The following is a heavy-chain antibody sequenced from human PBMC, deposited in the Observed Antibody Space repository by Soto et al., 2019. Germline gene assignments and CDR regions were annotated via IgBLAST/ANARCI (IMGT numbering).Heavy chain of an antibody. CDR2: IKQDGSEK. V-gene: IGHV3-7*01. CDR3: ARGPWSGYDYYYYYMDV. J-gene: IGHJ6*03. CDR1: GFTFSSYA. D-gene: IGHD3-3*01. Sequence: GGSLRLSCAASGFTFSSYAMSWVRQAPGKGLEWVANIKQDGSEKYYVDSVKGRFTISRDNAKNSLYLQMNSLRAEDTAVYYCARGPWSGYDYYYYYMDVWGKGTTVTVSS.